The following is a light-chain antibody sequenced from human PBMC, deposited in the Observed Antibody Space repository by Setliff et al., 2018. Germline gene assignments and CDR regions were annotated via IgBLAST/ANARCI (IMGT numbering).Light chain of an antibody. Sequence: QSALTQPASVSGSPGQSITISCTGSRSDVGAYDYVSWYQQRPGEAPKLIIYDVDNRPSGVSDRFSGSKSGNTASLTISGPLSEDEGTYYCSSYTYISTLVFGGGTKVTVL. CDR1: RSDVGAYDY. CDR3: SSYTYISTLV. CDR2: DVD. J-gene: IGLJ3*02. V-gene: IGLV2-14*01.